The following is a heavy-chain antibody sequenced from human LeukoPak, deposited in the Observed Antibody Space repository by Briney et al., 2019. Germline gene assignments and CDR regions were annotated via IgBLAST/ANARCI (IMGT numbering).Heavy chain of an antibody. Sequence: SETLSLTCTVSGGSISSGDYYWNWIRQPLGKGLEWIGYIYYSGSTNYNPSLKSRVTISVDTSKNQFSLKLSSVTAADTAVYYCARSMVRGVITFHYWGQGTLVNVSS. J-gene: IGHJ4*02. D-gene: IGHD3-10*01. CDR2: IYYSGST. V-gene: IGHV4-61*08. CDR3: ARSMVRGVITFHY. CDR1: GGSISSGDYY.